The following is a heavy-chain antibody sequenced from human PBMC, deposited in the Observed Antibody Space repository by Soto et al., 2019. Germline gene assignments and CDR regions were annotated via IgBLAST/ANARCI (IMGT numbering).Heavy chain of an antibody. CDR1: GGSISSYY. Sequence: SETLSLTCPVAGGSISSYYWSWIRQPPGKGLEWIGYIYYSGSTNYNPSLKSRVTISVDTSKNQFSLKLSSVTAADTAVYYCASGYGDYVHYWGQGTLVTVSS. D-gene: IGHD4-17*01. CDR2: IYYSGST. J-gene: IGHJ4*02. V-gene: IGHV4-59*01. CDR3: ASGYGDYVHY.